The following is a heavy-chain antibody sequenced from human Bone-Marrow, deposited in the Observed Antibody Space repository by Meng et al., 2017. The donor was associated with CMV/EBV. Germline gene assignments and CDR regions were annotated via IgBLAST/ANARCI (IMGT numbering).Heavy chain of an antibody. V-gene: IGHV3-23*01. Sequence: LCLSCAASGFTFTTYDLSWVRQAPGKGLEWSSSISARDGGSYSADSVKGRFTIYRDNSKNTLYLHVNRRRADDTAVYYCAKHDPLFHCWGQGTLVTVSS. J-gene: IGHJ4*02. CDR1: GFTFTTYD. CDR3: AKHDPLFHC. D-gene: IGHD3-16*01. CDR2: ISARDGGS.